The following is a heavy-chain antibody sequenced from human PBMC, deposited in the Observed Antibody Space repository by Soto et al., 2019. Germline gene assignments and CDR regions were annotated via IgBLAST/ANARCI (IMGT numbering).Heavy chain of an antibody. J-gene: IGHJ6*02. Sequence: GESLKISCKGSGYSFTSYWISWVRQMPGKGLEWMGRIDPSDSYTNYSPSFQGHVTIPADKSISTAYLQWSSLKASDTAMYYCARPVRITIFGVVTPTYGMDVWGQGTTVTVSS. CDR1: GYSFTSYW. CDR3: ARPVRITIFGVVTPTYGMDV. D-gene: IGHD3-3*01. V-gene: IGHV5-10-1*01. CDR2: IDPSDSYT.